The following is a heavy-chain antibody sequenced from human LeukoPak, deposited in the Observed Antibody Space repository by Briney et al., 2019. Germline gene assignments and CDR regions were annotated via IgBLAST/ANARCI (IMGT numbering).Heavy chain of an antibody. Sequence: SETLSLTCTVSGGSISSGGYYWSWIRQHPGKGLEWIGYIYYSGSTYYNPSLKSRVTISVDTSKNQFSLKLSSVTAADTAVYYCARTPAGGLGELFDAFDIWGQGTMVTVSS. CDR2: IYYSGST. CDR3: ARTPAGGLGELFDAFDI. V-gene: IGHV4-31*03. D-gene: IGHD3-16*01. J-gene: IGHJ3*02. CDR1: GGSISSGGYY.